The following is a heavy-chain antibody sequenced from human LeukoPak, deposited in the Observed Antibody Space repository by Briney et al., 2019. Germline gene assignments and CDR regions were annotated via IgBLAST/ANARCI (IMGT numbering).Heavy chain of an antibody. J-gene: IGHJ4*02. V-gene: IGHV3-21*01. Sequence: GGSLRLSCAASGFTFSSYSMNWVRQAPGKGLEWVSSISSSSSYIYYADSVKGRFTISRDNAENSLSLQMNSLRAEDTAVYFCARGEEKATITALDSWGQGTLVTVSS. CDR1: GFTFSSYS. CDR3: ARGEEKATITALDS. D-gene: IGHD5-24*01. CDR2: ISSSSSYI.